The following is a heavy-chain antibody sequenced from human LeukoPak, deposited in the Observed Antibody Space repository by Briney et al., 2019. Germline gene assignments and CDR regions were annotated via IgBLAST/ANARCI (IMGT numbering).Heavy chain of an antibody. J-gene: IGHJ4*02. D-gene: IGHD6-19*01. Sequence: ASVKVSCKASGYTFTSYDINWVRQATGQGLEWMGWMNPNSGNTGYTQKFQGRVTMTRNTSISTAYMELSSLRSEDTAVYYCARGMNIAVAGDGTGSSDYWGQGTLVTVSS. CDR2: MNPNSGNT. V-gene: IGHV1-8*01. CDR1: GYTFTSYD. CDR3: ARGMNIAVAGDGTGSSDY.